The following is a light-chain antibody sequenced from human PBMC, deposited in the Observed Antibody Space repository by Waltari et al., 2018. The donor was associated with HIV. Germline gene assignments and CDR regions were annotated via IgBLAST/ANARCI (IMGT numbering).Light chain of an antibody. J-gene: IGKJ1*01. CDR3: QQYNNWPG. V-gene: IGKV3-15*01. Sequence: EIVMTQSPATLSVSPGERATLSCRASQSVSRNLAWYQQKPGQAPRLLIDGASTRATGIPARFSGSGSGTEYTLTISSLQSEDFAVYYCQQYNNWPGFGQGTKVEIK. CDR2: GAS. CDR1: QSVSRN.